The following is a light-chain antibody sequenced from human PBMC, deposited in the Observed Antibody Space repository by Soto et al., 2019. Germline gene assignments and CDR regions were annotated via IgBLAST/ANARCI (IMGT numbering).Light chain of an antibody. CDR1: SSDVGGWNY. Sequence: QSALTQRRSVSGSPGQSVTISCMGASSDVGGWNYVSWYQQHPGKAPKLMIYDVSKRPSGVPDRFTGSKSGNTASLTISGFQAEDVSDYDCGSYASSYTSPYVFGTGTKVTV. V-gene: IGLV2-11*01. CDR3: GSYASSYTSPYV. J-gene: IGLJ1*01. CDR2: DVS.